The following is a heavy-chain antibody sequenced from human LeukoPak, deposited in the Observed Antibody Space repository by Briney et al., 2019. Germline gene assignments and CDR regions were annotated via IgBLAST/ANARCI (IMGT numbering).Heavy chain of an antibody. Sequence: SGPTLVKPTQTLTLTCTFSGFSLSTSGVGVGWIRQPPGKALEWLALIYWDDDKRYNPSLKSRLTITKDTSKNQVVLTMTNMDPVDTATYYCAHIVSGNYPFDYWGQGTLVTVSS. CDR1: GFSLSTSGVG. J-gene: IGHJ4*02. CDR2: IYWDDDK. CDR3: AHIVSGNYPFDY. V-gene: IGHV2-5*02. D-gene: IGHD1-26*01.